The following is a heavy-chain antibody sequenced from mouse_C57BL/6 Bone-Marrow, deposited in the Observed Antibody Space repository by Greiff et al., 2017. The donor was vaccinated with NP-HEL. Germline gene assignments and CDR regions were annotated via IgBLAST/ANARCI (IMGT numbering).Heavy chain of an antibody. J-gene: IGHJ2*01. D-gene: IGHD1-1*01. CDR1: GFTFSNYW. V-gene: IGHV6-3*01. CDR3: TGGTTVVAHFDY. CDR2: IRLKSDNYAT. Sequence: EVQLVESGGGLVQPGGSMKLSCVASGFTFSNYWMNWVRQSPEKGLEWVAQIRLKSDNYATHYAESVKGRFTISRDDSKSSVYLQMNNLRAEDTGIYYCTGGTTVVAHFDYWGQGTTLTVSS.